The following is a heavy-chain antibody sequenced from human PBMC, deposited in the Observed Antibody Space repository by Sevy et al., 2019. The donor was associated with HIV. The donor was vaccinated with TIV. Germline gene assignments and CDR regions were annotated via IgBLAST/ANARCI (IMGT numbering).Heavy chain of an antibody. Sequence: GGSLRLSCAASGFTVSSNCMSWVRQAPGKGLEWVSVIYSGGSTYYADSVKGRFTISRDNSKNTLYLQMNSLRAEDTAVYYCARVSAGYGSGLNYYYGMDVWGQGTTVTVS. CDR2: IYSGGST. J-gene: IGHJ6*02. V-gene: IGHV3-53*01. CDR1: GFTVSSNC. CDR3: ARVSAGYGSGLNYYYGMDV. D-gene: IGHD3-10*01.